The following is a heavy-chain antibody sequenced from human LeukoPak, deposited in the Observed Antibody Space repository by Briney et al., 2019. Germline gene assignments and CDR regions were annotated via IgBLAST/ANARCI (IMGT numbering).Heavy chain of an antibody. V-gene: IGHV3-30*02. CDR3: AKWWGRWELRGDDY. D-gene: IGHD1-26*01. CDR2: IRYDGGNK. CDR1: RFTFSSYG. Sequence: GGSLRLSCAASRFTFSSYGMHWVRQAPGKGLEWVTFIRYDGGNKHYTDSVKARFTISRDNSKNTLYLQMNSLRAEDTAVYYSAKWWGRWELRGDDYWGQGTLVTVSS. J-gene: IGHJ4*02.